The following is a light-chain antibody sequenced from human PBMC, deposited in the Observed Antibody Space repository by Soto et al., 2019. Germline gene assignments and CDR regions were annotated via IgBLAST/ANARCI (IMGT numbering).Light chain of an antibody. CDR2: GAS. V-gene: IGKV3-20*01. Sequence: EIVFTQSPGTLSLSPGERATLSCRASQSVSSSYLAWYQQKPGQAPRLLIYGASSRATGIPDTFSGCGSGTDFTLTISRLETEDLAVYYCQQYGSSPWTVGPGNKGDI. CDR1: QSVSSSY. J-gene: IGKJ1*01. CDR3: QQYGSSPWT.